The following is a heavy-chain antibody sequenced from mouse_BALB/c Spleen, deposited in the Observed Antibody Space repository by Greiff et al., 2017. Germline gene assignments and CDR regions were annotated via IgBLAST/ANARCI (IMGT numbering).Heavy chain of an antibody. J-gene: IGHJ3*01. V-gene: IGHV3-2*02. CDR3: ARSAFPAWFAY. Sequence: VQLQQSGPGLVKPSQSLSLTCTVTGYSITSDYAWNWIRQFPGNKLEWMGYISYSGSTSYNPSLKSRISITRDTSKNQFFLQLNSVTTEDTATYYCARSAFPAWFAYWGQGTLVTVSA. CDR2: ISYSGST. CDR1: GYSITSDYA.